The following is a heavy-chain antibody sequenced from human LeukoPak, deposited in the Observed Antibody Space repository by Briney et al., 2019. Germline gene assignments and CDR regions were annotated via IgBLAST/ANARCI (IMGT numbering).Heavy chain of an antibody. J-gene: IGHJ4*02. CDR1: GYTVTGYY. V-gene: IGHV1-2*02. CDR3: ARGESPLPGTTDYFDY. CDR2: INHNRGGT. D-gene: IGHD1-7*01. Sequence: ASVKVSCKASGYTVTGYYMHWVRQAPGQGLEWMGWINHNRGGTIYAQKFQGRVTMTRDTSISTAYMELSRLRSDDTAVYYCARGESPLPGTTDYFDYWGQGTLVTVSS.